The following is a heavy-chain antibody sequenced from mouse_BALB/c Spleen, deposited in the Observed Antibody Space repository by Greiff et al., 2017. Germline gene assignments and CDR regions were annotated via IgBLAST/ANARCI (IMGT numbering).Heavy chain of an antibody. V-gene: IGHV3-2*02. Sequence: EVQLQESGPGLVKPSQSLSLTCTVTGYSITSDYAWNWIRQFPGNKLEWMGYISYSGSTSYNPSLKSRISITRDTSKNQFFLQLNSVTTEDTATYYCARSEAGFAYWGQGTLVTVSA. CDR2: ISYSGST. CDR1: GYSITSDYA. CDR3: ARSEAGFAY. J-gene: IGHJ3*01.